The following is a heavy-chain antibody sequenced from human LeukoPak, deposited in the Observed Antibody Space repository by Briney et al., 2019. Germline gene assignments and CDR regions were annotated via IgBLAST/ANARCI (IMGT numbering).Heavy chain of an antibody. CDR1: GYTFTTYG. V-gene: IGHV1-18*01. Sequence: GASVKVSCKASGYTFTTYGISWVRQAPGQGLEWMGWISAYKGNTNYAQKLQGRVTMTTETSTSTAYMELRSLRSDDTAVHYCARQHSSGYYSPHYYYGMDVWGQGTTVTVSS. J-gene: IGHJ6*02. CDR3: ARQHSSGYYSPHYYYGMDV. D-gene: IGHD3-22*01. CDR2: ISAYKGNT.